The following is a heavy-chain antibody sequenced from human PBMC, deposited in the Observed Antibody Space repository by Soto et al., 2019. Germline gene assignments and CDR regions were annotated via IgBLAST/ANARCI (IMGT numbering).Heavy chain of an antibody. CDR2: VSIGGST. Sequence: DVQLLESGGGLVQPEGSLRLSCAASGFTFSSYAMGWVRQGPGKGLEWVAVVSIGGSTHYADSVRGRFTISGDNSKNTLSLQMNSLTAEDTTVYFCAKRRGAGGHFDYRGQGALVTVSS. D-gene: IGHD2-15*01. CDR3: AKRRGAGGHFDY. J-gene: IGHJ4*02. V-gene: IGHV3-23*01. CDR1: GFTFSSYA.